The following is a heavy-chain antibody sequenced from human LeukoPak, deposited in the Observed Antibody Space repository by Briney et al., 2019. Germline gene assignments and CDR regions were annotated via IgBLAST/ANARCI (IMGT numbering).Heavy chain of an antibody. CDR1: GFTFSSYW. D-gene: IGHD2-8*01. J-gene: IGHJ4*02. CDR2: INSDGSST. CDR3: ARGRGNGLGDY. V-gene: IGHV3-74*01. Sequence: GGSLRLSCAASGFTFSSYWMHWVRQAPGKGLVWVSRINSDGSSTTHADSVKGRFTISRDNTKNTLYLQMNGLRAEDTAVYYCARGRGNGLGDYWGQGTLVTVSS.